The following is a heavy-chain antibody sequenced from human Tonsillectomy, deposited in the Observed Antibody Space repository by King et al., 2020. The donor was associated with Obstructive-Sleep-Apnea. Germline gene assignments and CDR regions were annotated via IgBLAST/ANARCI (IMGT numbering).Heavy chain of an antibody. CDR3: AHNLRRFGATDY. CDR2: IYWNDDK. Sequence: TLKESGPTLVKPTQTLTLTCTFSGFSLSTSGVGVCWIRQPPGKAREWLALIYWNDDKRYSPSLKSRLTITKDTSKNQVVLTMTNMDPVDTATYYCAHNLRRFGATDYWGQGTLVTVSS. V-gene: IGHV2-5*01. J-gene: IGHJ4*02. CDR1: GFSLSTSGVG. D-gene: IGHD3-10*01.